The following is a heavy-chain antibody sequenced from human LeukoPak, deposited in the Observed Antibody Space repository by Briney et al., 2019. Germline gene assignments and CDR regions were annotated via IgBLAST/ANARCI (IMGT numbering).Heavy chain of an antibody. V-gene: IGHV4-30-4*01. CDR1: GGSVSSADDY. Sequence: SQTLSLTCIVSGGSVSSADDYWSWIRQPPGKGLEWIGYIYSGGDTYYSPSLESRVTISLDTSKNQFSLKLSSVTAADTAVYYCARTSYDVLVGFRWFDPWGQGTLVTVSS. CDR3: ARTSYDVLVGFRWFDP. CDR2: IYSGGDT. D-gene: IGHD3-9*01. J-gene: IGHJ5*02.